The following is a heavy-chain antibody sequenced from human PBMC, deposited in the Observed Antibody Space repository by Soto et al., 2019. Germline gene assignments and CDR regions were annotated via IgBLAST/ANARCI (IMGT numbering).Heavy chain of an antibody. CDR3: AHRATMTIFGLIIDNGIWFDP. CDR1: GFSLSTSGAA. CDR2: IYWDGDK. J-gene: IGHJ5*02. D-gene: IGHD3-3*01. Sequence: QINLIESGPTLVKPTQTLTLTCTFSGFSLSTSGAAVGWVRQPPGRALEWLALIYWDGDKRYNASLGNRLTITKDTSINQVVLTLTNVDPADTATYYCAHRATMTIFGLIIDNGIWFDPWGQGTRVSVSS. V-gene: IGHV2-5*02.